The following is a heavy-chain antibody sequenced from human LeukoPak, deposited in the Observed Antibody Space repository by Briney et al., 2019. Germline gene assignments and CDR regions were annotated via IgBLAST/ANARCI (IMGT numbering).Heavy chain of an antibody. CDR2: ISYDGSNK. V-gene: IGHV3-30*18. D-gene: IGHD5-18*01. CDR1: GFTFSSYG. J-gene: IGHJ4*02. Sequence: GGSLRLSCAASGFTFSSYGMHWVRQAPGKGLEWVAVISYDGSNKYYADSVKGRFTISRDNSKNTLYLQMNSLRAEDTAVYYCAKGGVLSGYSYGYWFDYWGQGTLVTAYS. CDR3: AKGGVLSGYSYGYWFDY.